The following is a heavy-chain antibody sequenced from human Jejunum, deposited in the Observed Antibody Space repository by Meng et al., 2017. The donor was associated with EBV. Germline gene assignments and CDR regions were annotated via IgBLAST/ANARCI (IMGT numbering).Heavy chain of an antibody. CDR2: INHSGST. J-gene: IGHJ4*02. CDR3: ARVAFSYTTRSLDS. CDR1: RGSFSGYY. D-gene: IGHD3-16*02. Sequence: QVPPQQWGAGLLKPSETLSLTCAVYRGSFSGYYWSWIRQHPGKGLEWIGEINHSGSTNYNPSLRSRVTISVETSKNQFSLRLNSVTAADTAVYYCARVAFSYTTRSLDSWGQGTLVTVSS. V-gene: IGHV4-34*02.